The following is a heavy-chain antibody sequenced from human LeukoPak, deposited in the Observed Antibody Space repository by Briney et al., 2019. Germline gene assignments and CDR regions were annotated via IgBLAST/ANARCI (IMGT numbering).Heavy chain of an antibody. CDR3: AARRDGYNSRYFDY. CDR1: GFTFSSYG. J-gene: IGHJ4*02. D-gene: IGHD5-24*01. CDR2: ISGSGGST. Sequence: GGSLRLSCAASGFTFSSYGMSWVRQAPGKGLEWVSAISGSGGSTYYADSVKGRFTISRDNSKNTLYLQMNSLRAEDTAVYYCAARRDGYNSRYFDYWGQGTLVTVSS. V-gene: IGHV3-23*01.